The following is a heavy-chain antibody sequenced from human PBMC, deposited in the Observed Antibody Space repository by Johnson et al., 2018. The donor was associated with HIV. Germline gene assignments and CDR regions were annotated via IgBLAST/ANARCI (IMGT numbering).Heavy chain of an antibody. CDR2: ISPTSNNI. V-gene: IGHV3-11*04. CDR3: ARAPEVRGVDAFDV. D-gene: IGHD3-10*01. CDR1: GFTVSSNY. J-gene: IGHJ3*01. Sequence: QVQLVESGGGLIQPGGSLRLSCAASGFTVSSNYMSWVRQAPGKGLEWISYISPTSNNIYYAESVKGRFTISRDNAKNSLYLQVNSLRAEDTAVYYCARAPEVRGVDAFDVWGQGTVVTVSS.